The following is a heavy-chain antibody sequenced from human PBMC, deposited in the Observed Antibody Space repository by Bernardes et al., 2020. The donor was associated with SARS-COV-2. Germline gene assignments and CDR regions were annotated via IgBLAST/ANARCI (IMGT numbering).Heavy chain of an antibody. CDR3: AKGFSSASQYYYYAMDV. CDR1: GFTFRNFG. V-gene: IGHV3-30*18. J-gene: IGHJ6*02. Sequence: GSLRLSCAASGFTFRNFGMHWVRQAPGKWLEWVAVISFDGSNNYHADSVKGRFTISRDNPKNTLYLQMNSLRAEDTAVYYCAKGFSSASQYYYYAMDVWGQGTTVTVSS. CDR2: ISFDGSNN. D-gene: IGHD6-19*01.